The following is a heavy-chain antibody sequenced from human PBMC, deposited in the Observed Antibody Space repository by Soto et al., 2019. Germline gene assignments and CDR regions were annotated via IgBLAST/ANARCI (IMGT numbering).Heavy chain of an antibody. CDR1: GFTFSSYA. CDR2: ISGSGGST. J-gene: IGHJ4*02. V-gene: IGHV3-23*01. CDR3: AKDRVTQGDY. D-gene: IGHD2-21*02. Sequence: GESLKISCAASGFTFSSYAMSWVRQAPGKGLEWVSAISGSGGSTYYADSVKGRFTISRDNSKNTLYLQMNSLRAEDTAVYYCAKDRVTQGDYWGQGTLVTVSS.